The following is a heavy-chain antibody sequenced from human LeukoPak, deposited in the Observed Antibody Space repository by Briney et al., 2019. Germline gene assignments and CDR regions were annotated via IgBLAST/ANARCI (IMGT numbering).Heavy chain of an antibody. CDR1: GGSISSSSYY. D-gene: IGHD3-10*01. Sequence: PSETLSLTCTVSGGSISSSSYYWGWIRQPPGKGLEWIGSIFYSGTTYYNPPLKSRVTTSVDTAKNQFSLRLSSVTAADTAVYYCARQGRGGRFYFDYWGQGTLVTVSS. V-gene: IGHV4-39*01. J-gene: IGHJ4*02. CDR2: IFYSGTT. CDR3: ARQGRGGRFYFDY.